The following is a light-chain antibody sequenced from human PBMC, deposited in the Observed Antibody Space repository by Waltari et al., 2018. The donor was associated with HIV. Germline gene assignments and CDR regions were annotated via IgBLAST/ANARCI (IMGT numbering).Light chain of an antibody. CDR3: QQYANLPFP. J-gene: IGKJ5*01. CDR2: DAS. Sequence: EKVITQSPATLSVSPEERATFTCRASQRVNKHLAWYQQKPGQAPRLLIYDASTRATNTPARFSGSGSGTDFTLTISSLQSEDFAVYFCQQYANLPFPFGQGTRLEI. CDR1: QRVNKH. V-gene: IGKV3-15*01.